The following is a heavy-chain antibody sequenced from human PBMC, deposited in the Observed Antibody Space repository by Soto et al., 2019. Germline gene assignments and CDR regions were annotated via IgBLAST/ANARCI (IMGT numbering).Heavy chain of an antibody. Sequence: PGGSLRLSCAASGFTFSSYDMHWVRQATGKGLEWVSAIGTAGDTYYPGSVKGRFTISRENAKNSLYLQMNSLRAGDTAVYYCARSLFNAFGVRGVITLYYFDYWGQGTLVTVSS. V-gene: IGHV3-13*01. D-gene: IGHD3-10*01. CDR3: ARSLFNAFGVRGVITLYYFDY. CDR1: GFTFSSYD. CDR2: IGTAGDT. J-gene: IGHJ4*02.